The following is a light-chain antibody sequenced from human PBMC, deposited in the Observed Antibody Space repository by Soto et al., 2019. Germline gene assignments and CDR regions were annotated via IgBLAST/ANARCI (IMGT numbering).Light chain of an antibody. V-gene: IGKV3-15*01. CDR3: QQYNNWPPIT. J-gene: IGKJ5*01. CDR2: GAS. CDR1: QSVSSSY. Sequence: PGEGATLSCRASQSVSSSYLAWYQQKPGQAPRLLIYGASTRATGIPARFSGSGSGTEFTLTISSLQSEDFAVYYCQQYNNWPPITLGQGTRLEIK.